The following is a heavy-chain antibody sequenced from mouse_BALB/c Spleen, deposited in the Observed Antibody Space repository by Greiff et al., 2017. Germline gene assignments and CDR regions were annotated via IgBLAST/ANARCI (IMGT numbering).Heavy chain of an antibody. Sequence: EVKLVESGGGLVQPGGSLRLSCATSGFTFTDYYMSWVRQPPGKALEWLGFIRNKANGYTTEYSASVKGRFTISRDNSQSILYLQMNTLRAEDSATYYCARDYGNYASDYWGQGTTLTVSS. J-gene: IGHJ2*01. D-gene: IGHD2-1*01. CDR3: ARDYGNYASDY. CDR2: IRNKANGYTT. CDR1: GFTFTDYY. V-gene: IGHV7-3*02.